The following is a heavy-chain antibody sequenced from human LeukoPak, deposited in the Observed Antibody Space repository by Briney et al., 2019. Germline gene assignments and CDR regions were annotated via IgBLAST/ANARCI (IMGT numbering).Heavy chain of an antibody. CDR2: IYRGEST. CDR3: ANHIVVVPAVFDY. Sequence: GGSLRLSCAASGFTISSSYMSWVRQAPGKGLEWVSVIYRGESTYYTESVKGRFIISRDSSKNTLYLQMNSLRAEDTAVYYCANHIVVVPAVFDYWGQGTLVTVSS. J-gene: IGHJ4*02. CDR1: GFTISSSY. D-gene: IGHD2-2*01. V-gene: IGHV3-53*01.